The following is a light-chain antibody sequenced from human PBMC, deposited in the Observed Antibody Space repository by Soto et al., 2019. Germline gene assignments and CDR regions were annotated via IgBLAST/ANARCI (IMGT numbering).Light chain of an antibody. CDR2: DVS. Sequence: QTASVSGSPGQSITISCTGTSSDVGGYNYVSWYQQYPGKAPTLMIYDVSNRPSGVSNRFSGSKSGNTASLTISGLQAEDEADYYCSSYTSSSTRVFGGGTKLTVL. CDR1: SSDVGGYNY. V-gene: IGLV2-14*03. J-gene: IGLJ2*01. CDR3: SSYTSSSTRV.